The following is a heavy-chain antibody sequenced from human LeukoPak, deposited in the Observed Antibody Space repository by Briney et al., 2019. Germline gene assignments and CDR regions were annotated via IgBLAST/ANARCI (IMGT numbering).Heavy chain of an antibody. CDR2: ISWNSGSV. D-gene: IGHD2-15*01. J-gene: IGHJ6*02. CDR1: GFTFSSCNW. V-gene: IGHV3-9*01. Sequence: GGSLRLSCVASGFTFSSCNWMSWVRQAPGKGLEWVSGISWNSGSVGYADSGKGRFTISRDNAKNSLYLQMNSLRVEDTALYYCTKGRSGGYQYYGMDVWGRGTTVTVSS. CDR3: TKGRSGGYQYYGMDV.